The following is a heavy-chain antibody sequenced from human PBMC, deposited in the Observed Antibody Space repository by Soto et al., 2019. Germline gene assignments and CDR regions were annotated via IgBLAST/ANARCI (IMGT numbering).Heavy chain of an antibody. V-gene: IGHV5-51*01. D-gene: IGHD6-19*01. CDR3: ARPREAGKYYYGVDV. CDR2: IYPGDSDT. Sequence: GESLKISCKGSGYSFANYWIDWVRQMPGKGLEWMGIIYPGDSDTRYSPSFQGQVTISADKSISTAYLQWSSLKASDTAMYYCARPREAGKYYYGVDVWGQGTTVTVSS. CDR1: GYSFANYW. J-gene: IGHJ6*02.